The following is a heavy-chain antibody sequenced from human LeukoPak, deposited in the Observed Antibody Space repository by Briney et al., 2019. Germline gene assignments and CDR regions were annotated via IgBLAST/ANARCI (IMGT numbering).Heavy chain of an antibody. V-gene: IGHV3-53*01. D-gene: IGHD5-18*01. CDR1: AFTVSTNY. Sequence: PGGTLRLSCAVSAFTVSTNYMNWVPQAPGKGLEWVSVTYSGGNTDYADSVKGGFTISRDNSKTTLYLQMNSLRAEDTAVYYCARRGDNYGSPFDYWGQGTLVTVSS. J-gene: IGHJ4*02. CDR3: ARRGDNYGSPFDY. CDR2: TYSGGNT.